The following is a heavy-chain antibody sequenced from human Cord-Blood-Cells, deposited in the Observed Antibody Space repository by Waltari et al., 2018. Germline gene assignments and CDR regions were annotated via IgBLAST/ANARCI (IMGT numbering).Heavy chain of an antibody. Sequence: QVQLVQSGAAVKKPGASVKVSCKASGYTFTSYAMHLVRQAPGQRLEWMGWINAGNGNTKYSQKFQGRVTITRDTSASTAYMELSSLRSEDTAVYYCARESSSSWYYYYYGMDVWGQGTTVTVSS. CDR2: INAGNGNT. V-gene: IGHV1-3*01. CDR1: GYTFTSYA. J-gene: IGHJ6*02. CDR3: ARESSSSWYYYYYGMDV. D-gene: IGHD6-13*01.